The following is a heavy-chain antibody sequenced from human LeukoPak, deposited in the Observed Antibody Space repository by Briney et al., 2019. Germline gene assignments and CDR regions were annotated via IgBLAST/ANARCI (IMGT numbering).Heavy chain of an antibody. Sequence: GRSLRLSCAASGFTFSSYAMHWVRQAPGKGLEWVAVISYDGSNKYYADSVKGRFIISRDNSKNTLYLQMNSLRAEDTAVYYCARGLVVVVPAASYFDYWGQGTLVTVSS. CDR3: ARGLVVVVPAASYFDY. CDR2: ISYDGSNK. V-gene: IGHV3-30-3*01. J-gene: IGHJ4*02. CDR1: GFTFSSYA. D-gene: IGHD2-2*01.